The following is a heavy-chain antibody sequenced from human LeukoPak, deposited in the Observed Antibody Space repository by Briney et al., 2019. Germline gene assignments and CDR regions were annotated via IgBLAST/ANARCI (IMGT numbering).Heavy chain of an antibody. CDR3: ARDSGYSSSSSDAFDI. CDR1: GFTFTSYY. Sequence: ASAKVSCKASGFTFTSYYMHWVRQAPGQGLEWMGIINPSGGSTSYAQKFQGRVTMTRDTPTSTVYMELSSLRSGDTAVYYCARDSGYSSSSSDAFDIWGQGTMVTVSS. D-gene: IGHD6-6*01. CDR2: INPSGGST. V-gene: IGHV1-46*01. J-gene: IGHJ3*02.